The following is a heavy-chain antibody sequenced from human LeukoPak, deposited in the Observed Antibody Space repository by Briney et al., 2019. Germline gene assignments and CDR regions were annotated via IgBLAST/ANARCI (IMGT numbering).Heavy chain of an antibody. CDR2: ITYDGAFDGGKT. CDR1: GLSLSNYP. V-gene: IGHV3-30*07. D-gene: IGHD1-26*01. CDR3: AKYGPQDSGSSHFDY. J-gene: IGHJ4*02. Sequence: GGSLRLSCEASGLSLSNYPMHWVRQAPGKGLEWITLITYDGAFDGGKTYYADSVKGRFTVSRGNSKNTLFLQMNSLRAEDTAIYYCAKYGPQDSGSSHFDYWGQGALVTVSS.